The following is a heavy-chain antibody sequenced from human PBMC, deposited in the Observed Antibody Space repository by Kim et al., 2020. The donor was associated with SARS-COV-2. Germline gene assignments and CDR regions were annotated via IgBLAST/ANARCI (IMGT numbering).Heavy chain of an antibody. CDR1: GGSISSGGYY. J-gene: IGHJ4*02. CDR2: IYYSGST. V-gene: IGHV4-31*03. CDR3: ARVQLHYDILTGYYKGYYYFDY. D-gene: IGHD3-9*01. Sequence: SETLSLTCTVSGGSISSGGYYWSWIRQHPGKGLEWIGYIYYSGSTYYNPSLKSRVTISVDTSKNQFSLKLSSVTAADTAVYYCARVQLHYDILTGYYKGYYYFDYWGQGTLVTVSS.